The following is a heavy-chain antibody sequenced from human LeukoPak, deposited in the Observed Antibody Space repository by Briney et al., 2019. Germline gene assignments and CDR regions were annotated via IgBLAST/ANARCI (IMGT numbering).Heavy chain of an antibody. CDR2: ISGNGGST. D-gene: IGHD5/OR15-5a*01. V-gene: IGHV3-23*01. CDR1: AFTFSNYA. CDR3: GKGPGYSVYDNLPHH. Sequence: GGSLRLSCAASAFTFSNYAMRWVRQAPGKGLEWVSAISGNGGSTYYADSVKGRFSISRDNSKNTLNLQMDSLRADDTAVYYCGKGPGYSVYDNLPHHWGQGTLVTVSS. J-gene: IGHJ5*02.